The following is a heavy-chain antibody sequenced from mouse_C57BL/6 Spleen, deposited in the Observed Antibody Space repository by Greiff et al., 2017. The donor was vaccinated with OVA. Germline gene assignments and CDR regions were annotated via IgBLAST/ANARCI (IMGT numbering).Heavy chain of an antibody. Sequence: LVESGAELVRPGASVTLSCKASGYTFTDYEMHWVKQTPVHGLEWIGAIDPETGGTAYNQKFKGKAILTADKSSSTAYMELRSLTSEDSAVYYCTNYYGSPFDYWGQGTTLTVSS. J-gene: IGHJ2*01. D-gene: IGHD1-1*01. CDR1: GYTFTDYE. CDR3: TNYYGSPFDY. CDR2: IDPETGGT. V-gene: IGHV1-15*01.